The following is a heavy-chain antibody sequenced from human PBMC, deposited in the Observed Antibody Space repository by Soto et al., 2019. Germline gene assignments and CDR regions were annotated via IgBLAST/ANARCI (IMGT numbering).Heavy chain of an antibody. CDR2: IWYDGSNK. CDR3: ARDGGYCSGGSCHHDAFDI. CDR1: GFTFSSYG. Sequence: VQLLESGGGLVQPGGSLRLSCAASGFTFSSYGMHWVRQAPGKGLEWVAVIWYDGSNKYYADSVKGRFTISRDNSKNTLYLQMNSLRAEDTAVYYCARDGGYCSGGSCHHDAFDIWGQGTMVTVSS. D-gene: IGHD2-15*01. V-gene: IGHV3-33*08. J-gene: IGHJ3*02.